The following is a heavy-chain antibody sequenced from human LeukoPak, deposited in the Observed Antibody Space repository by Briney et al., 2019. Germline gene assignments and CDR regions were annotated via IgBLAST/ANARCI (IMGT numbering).Heavy chain of an antibody. D-gene: IGHD5-12*01. CDR3: ARDRDLDIVATGRAFDI. CDR1: GFTFSSYG. Sequence: PGRSLRLSCAASGFTFSSYGMHWVRQAPGKGLEWVAVIWYDGSNKYYADSVKGRFTISRDNSKNTLYLQMNSLRAEDTAVYYCARDRDLDIVATGRAFDIWGQGTMVTVSS. J-gene: IGHJ3*02. CDR2: IWYDGSNK. V-gene: IGHV3-33*01.